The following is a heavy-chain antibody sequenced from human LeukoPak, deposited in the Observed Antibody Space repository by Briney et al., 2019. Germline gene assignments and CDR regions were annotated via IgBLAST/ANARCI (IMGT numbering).Heavy chain of an antibody. Sequence: GGSLRLSCAASGFTFSSYGMNWVRQAPGKGLEWVSYISGSSDIIHYTESVKGRFTISRDNAKNAVYLQMNSLRAEDTAVYYCARDGSSGRHDEYFPHWGQGTLVTVSS. J-gene: IGHJ1*01. V-gene: IGHV3-48*01. CDR3: ARDGSSGRHDEYFPH. D-gene: IGHD1-26*01. CDR2: ISGSSDII. CDR1: GFTFSSYG.